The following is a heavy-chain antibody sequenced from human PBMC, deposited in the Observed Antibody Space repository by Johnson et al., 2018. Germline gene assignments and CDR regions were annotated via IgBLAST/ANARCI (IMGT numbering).Heavy chain of an antibody. D-gene: IGHD3-22*01. Sequence: QVRLVQAGGGVVQPGRSLRLCCAASGFTFSTYAMHWVRQAPGKGLEWVAVVSYDGSNKYYADSVKGRFIISRDNSKNTLYLQMNSLRAEDTAVYYCARDNLYDYDSSAYYFGGYCQHWGQGTLVTVSS. CDR3: ARDNLYDYDSSAYYFGGYCQH. CDR2: VSYDGSNK. J-gene: IGHJ1*01. V-gene: IGHV3-30*03. CDR1: GFTFSTYA.